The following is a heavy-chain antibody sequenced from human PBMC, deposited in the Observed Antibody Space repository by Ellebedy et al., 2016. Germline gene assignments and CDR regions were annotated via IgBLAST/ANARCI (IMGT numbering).Heavy chain of an antibody. D-gene: IGHD1-26*01. CDR1: GFTFSSYA. CDR3: ARNLGSYYALY. V-gene: IGHV3-30-3*01. Sequence: GWSLRLSXAASGFTFSSYAMHWVRQAPGKGLEWVAVISYDGSNKYYADSVKGRFTISRDNSKNTLYLQMNSLRAEDTAVYYCARNLGSYYALYWGQGTLVTVSS. CDR2: ISYDGSNK. J-gene: IGHJ4*02.